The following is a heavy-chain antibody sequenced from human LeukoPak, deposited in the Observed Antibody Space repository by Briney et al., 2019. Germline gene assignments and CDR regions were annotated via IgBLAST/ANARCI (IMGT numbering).Heavy chain of an antibody. V-gene: IGHV1-8*02. CDR3: AREVGDFWREEANWFDP. D-gene: IGHD3-3*01. CDR1: GGTFSSYA. Sequence: GASVKVSCKASGGTFSSYAISWVRQAPGQGLEWMGWMNPNSGNTGYAQKFQGRVTMTRNTSISTAYMELSSLRSEDTAVYYCAREVGDFWREEANWFDPWGQGTLVTVSS. CDR2: MNPNSGNT. J-gene: IGHJ5*02.